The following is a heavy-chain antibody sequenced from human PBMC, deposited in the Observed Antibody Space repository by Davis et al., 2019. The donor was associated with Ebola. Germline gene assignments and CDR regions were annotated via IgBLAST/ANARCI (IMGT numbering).Heavy chain of an antibody. D-gene: IGHD3-22*01. CDR1: GGSVSSGSYY. Sequence: SETLSLTCTVSGGSVSSGSYYWSWIRQPPGKGLEWMGYIYYSGSTNYNPSLKSRVTISVDTSKNQFSLKLSSVTAADTAVYYCARHGAHYYDSSGYGTKYYFNYWGQGTLVTVSS. CDR3: ARHGAHYYDSSGYGTKYYFNY. CDR2: IYYSGST. J-gene: IGHJ4*02. V-gene: IGHV4-61*01.